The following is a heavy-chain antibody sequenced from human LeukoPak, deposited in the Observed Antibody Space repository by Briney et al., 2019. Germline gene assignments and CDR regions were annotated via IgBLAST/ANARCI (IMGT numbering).Heavy chain of an antibody. J-gene: IGHJ4*02. CDR3: ARPAYGVTGGFDY. D-gene: IGHD4-17*01. CDR2: INTNTGNP. Sequence: ASVKLSCKASGYTFTFYDIQWVRQAAGQGLEWMGWINTNTGNPTYAQGFTGRFVFSLDTSVSTAYLQISSLKAEDTAVYYCARPAYGVTGGFDYWGQGTLVTVSS. CDR1: GYTFTFYD. V-gene: IGHV7-4-1*02.